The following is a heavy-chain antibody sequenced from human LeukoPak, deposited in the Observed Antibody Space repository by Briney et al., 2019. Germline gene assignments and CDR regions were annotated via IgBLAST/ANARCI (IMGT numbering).Heavy chain of an antibody. J-gene: IGHJ4*02. CDR2: INPNSGGT. D-gene: IGHD1-26*01. CDR3: ARGGGSYCFDY. CDR1: GYTFTGYY. V-gene: IGHV1-2*06. Sequence: EASVKVSCKAFGYTFTGYYMHWVRQAPGQGLGWMGRINPNSGGTNYAQKFQGRVTMTRDTSISTAYMELSRLRSDDTAVYYCARGGGSYCFDYWGQGTLVTVSS.